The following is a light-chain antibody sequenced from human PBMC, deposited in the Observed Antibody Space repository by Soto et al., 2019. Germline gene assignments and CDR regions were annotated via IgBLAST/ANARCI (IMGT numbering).Light chain of an antibody. J-gene: IGKJ1*01. V-gene: IGKV3-20*01. Sequence: EIVLPQSPGTLSLSPGERATLSCRASQSVRSNSLVWYQQKSGQAPRLLIYGASARATGIPARVSGSGSGTDFTLTISSLEPEDFAVYYCHQYGSSPWTFGQGTKVEIK. CDR3: HQYGSSPWT. CDR1: QSVRSNS. CDR2: GAS.